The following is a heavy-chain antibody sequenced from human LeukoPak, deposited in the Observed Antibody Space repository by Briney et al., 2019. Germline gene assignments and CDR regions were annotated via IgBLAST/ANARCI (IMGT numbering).Heavy chain of an antibody. CDR3: ARDSSSSSVVA. CDR1: GFTFSNYW. J-gene: IGHJ5*02. Sequence: PGGSLRLSCASSGFTFSNYWMTWVRQAPGKGLEWVANINRDGSERYYVDSVKGRFTMSRDNANNSLYLQMSSLTVEDTAVYFCARDSSSSSVVALGQGALVTVSS. V-gene: IGHV3-7*03. CDR2: INRDGSER. D-gene: IGHD6-13*01.